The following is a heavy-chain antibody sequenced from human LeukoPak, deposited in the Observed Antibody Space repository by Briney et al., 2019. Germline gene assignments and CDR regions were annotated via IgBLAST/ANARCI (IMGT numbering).Heavy chain of an antibody. CDR1: GFTFGSYS. V-gene: IGHV3-66*01. Sequence: GGSLRLSCAASGFTFGSYSMNWVRQAPGKGLEWVSVIYSGGSTYYADSVKGRFTISRDNSKNTLYLQMNSLRAEDTAVYYCARVYGSGSYYFDYWGQGTLVTVSS. D-gene: IGHD3-10*01. CDR3: ARVYGSGSYYFDY. J-gene: IGHJ4*02. CDR2: IYSGGST.